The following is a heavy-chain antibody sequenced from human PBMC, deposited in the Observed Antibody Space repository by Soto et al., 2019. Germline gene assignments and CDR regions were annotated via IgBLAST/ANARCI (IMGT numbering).Heavy chain of an antibody. Sequence: ASVKVSCKASGYTFTSYGISWVRQAPGQGLEGMGWISAYNGNTNYAQKLQGRVTMTTDTSTSTAYMELRSLRSDDTAVYYCASRSDYYDSSGYPTRSGDAFDIWGQGTMVTVSS. D-gene: IGHD3-22*01. CDR2: ISAYNGNT. CDR1: GYTFTSYG. J-gene: IGHJ3*02. CDR3: ASRSDYYDSSGYPTRSGDAFDI. V-gene: IGHV1-18*01.